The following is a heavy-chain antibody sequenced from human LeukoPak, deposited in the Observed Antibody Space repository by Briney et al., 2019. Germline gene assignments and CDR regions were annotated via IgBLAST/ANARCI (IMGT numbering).Heavy chain of an antibody. CDR1: GFTFSDYY. V-gene: IGHV3-11*01. CDR2: ISSSGSTI. D-gene: IGHD1-26*01. Sequence: PGGSLRLSCAASGFTFSDYYMSWIRQAPGKGLEWVSYISSSGSTIYYADSVKGRFTISRDNAKNSLDLQMNSLGAEDTAVYYCARRSGSYQADFDYWGQGTLVTVSS. J-gene: IGHJ4*02. CDR3: ARRSGSYQADFDY.